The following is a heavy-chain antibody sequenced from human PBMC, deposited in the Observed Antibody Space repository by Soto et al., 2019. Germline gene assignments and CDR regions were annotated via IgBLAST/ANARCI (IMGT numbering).Heavy chain of an antibody. Sequence: QVQLQESGPGLVKPSQTLSLTCTVSGGSISSSDYYWSWIRKHPGKGLEWIGYIYYSGSAYNNPSLKSRVTISLDTSKNQSSLKVTSVTAADTALYYCAREVSPNSRGWYTVLVRWFDPWGQGTVVTVSS. CDR2: IYYSGSA. J-gene: IGHJ5*02. V-gene: IGHV4-31*03. CDR3: AREVSPNSRGWYTVLVRWFDP. CDR1: GGSISSSDYY. D-gene: IGHD6-19*01.